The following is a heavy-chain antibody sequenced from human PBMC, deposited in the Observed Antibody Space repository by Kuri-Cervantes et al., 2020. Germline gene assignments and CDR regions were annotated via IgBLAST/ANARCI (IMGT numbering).Heavy chain of an antibody. CDR2: INQSGDT. CDR1: GGSISSYY. Sequence: GSLSLSCPVSGGSISSYYWSWSRQPPGKGLEWIGEINQSGDTNYIPSLKSRVTISLDTSKNQFSLKLSSVTAANTAVYYGARQDRNFDYWVQGTLVTVSS. J-gene: IGHJ4*01. CDR3: ARQDRNFDY. V-gene: IGHV4-34*01.